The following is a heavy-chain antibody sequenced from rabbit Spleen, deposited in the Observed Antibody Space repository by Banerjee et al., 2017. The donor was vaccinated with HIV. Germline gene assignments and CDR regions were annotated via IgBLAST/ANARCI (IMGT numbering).Heavy chain of an antibody. CDR2: INAYTGKP. Sequence: QSLEESGGGLVQPGGSLKLSCKASGFSFSDKDVMCWVRQAPGKGLQWIACINAYTGKPVYATWAKGRFTISRTSSTTVTLQMTGLTAADTATYFCARDLASVVGWNFNLWGPGTLVTVS. D-gene: IGHD3-1*01. V-gene: IGHV1S40*01. J-gene: IGHJ4*01. CDR3: ARDLASVVGWNFNL. CDR1: GFSFSDKDV.